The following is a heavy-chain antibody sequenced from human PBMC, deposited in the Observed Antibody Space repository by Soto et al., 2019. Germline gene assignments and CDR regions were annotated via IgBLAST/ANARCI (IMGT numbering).Heavy chain of an antibody. Sequence: EVQLVESGGGLVKPGGSLRLSCVVSSVTFSKTWMNWVRQAPGKGLEWVGRVKGKSDGGTADYAAPVQGRFTVSRDDSEDTLYLQMNSLKAEDNAVYYCVYNMDVWGQGTTVTVSS. J-gene: IGHJ6*02. D-gene: IGHD1-1*01. CDR2: VKGKSDGGTA. CDR1: SVTFSKTW. V-gene: IGHV3-15*07. CDR3: VYNMDV.